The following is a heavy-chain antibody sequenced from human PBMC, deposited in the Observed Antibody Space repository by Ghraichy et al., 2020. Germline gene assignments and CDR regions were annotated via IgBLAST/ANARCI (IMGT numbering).Heavy chain of an antibody. V-gene: IGHV3-7*03. D-gene: IGHD3-3*01. CDR1: GFNFSAYC. Sequence: GGSLRLSCAASGFNFSAYCMTWVRQAPGKGLEWVANINEDGSVMNHLDSVKGRFTISRDNARSWLYLQMNSLRAEDTAIYYCAADKGFGAYDYGGQGTLVIVSS. J-gene: IGHJ4*02. CDR3: AADKGFGAYDY. CDR2: INEDGSVM.